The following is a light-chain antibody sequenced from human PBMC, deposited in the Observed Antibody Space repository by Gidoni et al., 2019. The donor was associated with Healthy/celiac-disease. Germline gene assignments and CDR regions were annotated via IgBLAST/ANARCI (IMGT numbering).Light chain of an antibody. CDR2: GAS. V-gene: IGKV3-20*01. CDR3: QQYGSSSAT. Sequence: TQSPGTLSLSPGERATLSCRASQSVSSSYLAWYQQKPGQAPRLLIYGASSRATGIPDRFSGSGSGTDFTLTISRLEPEDFAVYYCQQYGSSSATFXXXTKVEIK. J-gene: IGKJ1*01. CDR1: QSVSSSY.